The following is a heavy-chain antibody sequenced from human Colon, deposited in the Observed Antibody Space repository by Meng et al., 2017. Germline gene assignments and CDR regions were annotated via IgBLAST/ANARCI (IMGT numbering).Heavy chain of an antibody. CDR2: TSYNGDT. V-gene: IGHV4-59*01. CDR1: GGSTNNYY. J-gene: IGHJ4*02. Sequence: SETLSPTCTVSGGSTNNYYWSWIRQPPGKGLEWIGYTSYNGDTNYNPSLKSRVAISLDTSKSRFSQKLTSMTAADTAIYYCEIGEASSRPFINWGQGMVVTVSS. D-gene: IGHD6-13*01. CDR3: EIGEASSRPFIN.